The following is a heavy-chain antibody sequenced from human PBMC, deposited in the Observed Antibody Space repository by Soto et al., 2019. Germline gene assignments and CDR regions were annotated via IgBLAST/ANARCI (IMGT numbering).Heavy chain of an antibody. Sequence: SETLSLTCTVSGGSISSYYWSWIRQPAGKGLEWIGRIYTSGSTNYNPSLKSRVTMSVDTSKNQFSLKLSSVTAADTAVYYCARDRAAIVVVPAADPYYSYGTDVCGPGTTVT. CDR1: GGSISSYY. CDR2: IYTSGST. J-gene: IGHJ6*02. CDR3: ARDRAAIVVVPAADPYYSYGTDV. D-gene: IGHD2-2*01. V-gene: IGHV4-4*07.